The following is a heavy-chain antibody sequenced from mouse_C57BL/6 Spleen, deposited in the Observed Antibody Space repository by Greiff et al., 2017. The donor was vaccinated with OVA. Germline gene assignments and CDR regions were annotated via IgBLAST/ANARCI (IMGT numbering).Heavy chain of an antibody. V-gene: IGHV1-52*01. Sequence: QVQLQQPGAELVRPGSSVKLSCKASGYTFTSYWMHWVKQRPIQGLEWIGNIDPSDSETHYNQKFKDKATLTVDKSSSTAYMQLSSLTSEDSAVYYCARDGYDGARFAYWGQGTLVTVSA. J-gene: IGHJ3*01. CDR1: GYTFTSYW. CDR2: IDPSDSET. D-gene: IGHD2-2*01. CDR3: ARDGYDGARFAY.